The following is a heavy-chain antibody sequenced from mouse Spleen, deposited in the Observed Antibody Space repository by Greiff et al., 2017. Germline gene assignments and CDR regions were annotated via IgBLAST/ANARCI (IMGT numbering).Heavy chain of an antibody. CDR3: DKDYGSSYEGAMDY. CDR2: IWRGGST. CDR1: GFSLTSYG. V-gene: IGHV2-5*01. Sequence: VQVVESGPGLVQPSQSLSITCTVSGFSLTSYGVHWVRQSPGKGLEWLGVIWRGGSTDYNAAFMSRLSITKDNSKSQVFFKMNSLQADDTAIYYCDKDYGSSYEGAMDYWGQGTSVTVSS. D-gene: IGHD1-1*01. J-gene: IGHJ4*01.